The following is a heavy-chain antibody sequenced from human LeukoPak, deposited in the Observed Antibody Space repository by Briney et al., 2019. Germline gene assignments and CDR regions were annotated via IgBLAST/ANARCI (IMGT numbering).Heavy chain of an antibody. CDR2: INPNTGGT. CDR3: ARADRLHGGPYLIGP. D-gene: IGHD2-21*01. V-gene: IGHV1-2*02. J-gene: IGHJ5*02. Sequence: ASVKVSCTTSGYTFTDYYMHWVRQAPGQGLEWMGWINPNTGGTSSAQKFQGRVTMSRDTAITTVYMEVSWLTSDDTAIYYCARADRLHGGPYLIGPWGQGTLVTVSS. CDR1: GYTFTDYY.